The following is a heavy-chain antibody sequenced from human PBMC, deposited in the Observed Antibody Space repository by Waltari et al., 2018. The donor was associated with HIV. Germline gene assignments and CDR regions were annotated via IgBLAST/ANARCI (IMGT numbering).Heavy chain of an antibody. CDR2: IWYDGSNE. CDR1: GFTFRSFA. V-gene: IGHV3-33*06. Sequence: QVHLVESGGGVVKPGRSLRSSCVASGFTFRSFAMHWVRQTPGKGLEWVAGIWYDGSNENYADSVKGRFTISRDNSMDTLYLEMMSLRADDTAKYYCAKVGSSGPLDHWGQGTLVTVSP. D-gene: IGHD6-19*01. CDR3: AKVGSSGPLDH. J-gene: IGHJ4*02.